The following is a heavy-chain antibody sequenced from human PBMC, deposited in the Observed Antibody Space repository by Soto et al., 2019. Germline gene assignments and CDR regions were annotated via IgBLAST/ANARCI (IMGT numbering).Heavy chain of an antibody. CDR3: ATNYAYYYYYGMDV. D-gene: IGHD4-4*01. CDR1: GGSISSSSYY. J-gene: IGHJ6*02. Sequence: SETLSLTCTVSGGSISSSSYYWGWIRQPPGKGLEWIGSIYYSGSTYYNPSLMSRVTISVDTSKNQFSLKLSSVTAADTAVYYCATNYAYYYYYGMDVWGQGTTVTFS. V-gene: IGHV4-39*01. CDR2: IYYSGST.